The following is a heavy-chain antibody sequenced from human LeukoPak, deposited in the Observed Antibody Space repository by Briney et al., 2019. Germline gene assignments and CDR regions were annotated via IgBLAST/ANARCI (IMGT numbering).Heavy chain of an antibody. V-gene: IGHV4-59*12. CDR1: GGSISSYY. CDR3: AILPSSDTFYYDRSGYYRPGVS. CDR2: IYYSGST. Sequence: SETLSLTCTVSGGSISSYYWSWIRQPPGTGLEWIGSIYYSGSTYYNPSLKSRVTLSVDTSKGQFSLKLSSVTAADTAVYYCAILPSSDTFYYDRSGYYRPGVSWGQGTLVTVSS. J-gene: IGHJ5*02. D-gene: IGHD3-22*01.